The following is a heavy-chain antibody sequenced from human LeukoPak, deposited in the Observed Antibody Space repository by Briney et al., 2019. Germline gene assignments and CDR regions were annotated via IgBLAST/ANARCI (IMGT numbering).Heavy chain of an antibody. CDR2: INHSGST. CDR1: GGSFSGYY. Sequence: SETLSLTCAVYGGSFSGYYWSWIRQPPGKGLEWIGEINHSGSTNYNPSLKSRVTISVDTSKNQFSLKLSSVTAADTAVYYCARGGQLWLRGAFDYWGQGTLVTVSS. CDR3: ARGGQLWLRGAFDY. D-gene: IGHD5-18*01. J-gene: IGHJ4*02. V-gene: IGHV4-34*01.